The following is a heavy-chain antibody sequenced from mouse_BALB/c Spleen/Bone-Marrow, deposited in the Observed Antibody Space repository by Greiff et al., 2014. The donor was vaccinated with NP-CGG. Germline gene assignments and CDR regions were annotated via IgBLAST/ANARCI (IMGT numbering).Heavy chain of an antibody. V-gene: IGHV5-6-4*01. D-gene: IGHD2-4*01. CDR1: GFSFSSYS. Sequence: ESGGGLVKPGGSLKLSCAASGFSFSSYSMSWVRQTPEKRLEWVATISSGGHDTYYPDSVKGRFTISRDNAENTLYLQMSSLKSEDTAMYYCSKDGGYDYSYYFDYWGQGTTLTVSS. J-gene: IGHJ2*01. CDR2: ISSGGHDT. CDR3: SKDGGYDYSYYFDY.